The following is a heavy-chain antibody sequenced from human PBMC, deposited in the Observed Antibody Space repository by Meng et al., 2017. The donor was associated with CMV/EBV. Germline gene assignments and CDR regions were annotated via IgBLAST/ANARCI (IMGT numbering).Heavy chain of an antibody. CDR3: ARDYRITIGPFYYYYGMDV. V-gene: IGHV3-53*01. CDR1: GFTVSSNY. D-gene: IGHD3-9*01. CDR2: IYSGGST. Sequence: GESLKISCAASGFTVSSNYMSWVRQAPGKGLEWVSVIYSGGSTYYADSVKGRFTISRDNSKNTLYPQMNSLRAEDTAVYYCARDYRITIGPFYYYYGMDVWGQGTTVTVSS. J-gene: IGHJ6*02.